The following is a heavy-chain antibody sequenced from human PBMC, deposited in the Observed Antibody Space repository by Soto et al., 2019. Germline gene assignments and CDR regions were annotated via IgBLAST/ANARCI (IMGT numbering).Heavy chain of an antibody. CDR3: ARDLWGVGVPGP. CDR1: GFTFSSYS. D-gene: IGHD3-16*01. Sequence: EVQLVESGGGLVQPGGSLGLSCAASGFTFSSYSMNWVRQAPGKGLEGVSYISTSSSTIYYADSVKGRFTISRDNAKNSLYLQMNSLRAEDTAVYYCARDLWGVGVPGPWGQGTLVTVSS. CDR2: ISTSSSTI. V-gene: IGHV3-48*01. J-gene: IGHJ5*02.